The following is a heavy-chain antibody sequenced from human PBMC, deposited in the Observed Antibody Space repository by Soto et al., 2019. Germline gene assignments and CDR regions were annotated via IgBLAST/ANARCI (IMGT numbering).Heavy chain of an antibody. CDR2: IDTRGGST. D-gene: IGHD3-10*01. Sequence: QAQLVQSGAEVKKPGASANISCKASGYTFTRYNIPWVRQAPGQGLEWMGIIDTRGGSTDYTQRFQGRVTMTRDTATGTVYMHLSSLGSEDTAIYYCARDLPRDLVRGSFDIWGQGTMFTVSS. J-gene: IGHJ3*02. V-gene: IGHV1-46*01. CDR1: GYTFTRYN. CDR3: ARDLPRDLVRGSFDI.